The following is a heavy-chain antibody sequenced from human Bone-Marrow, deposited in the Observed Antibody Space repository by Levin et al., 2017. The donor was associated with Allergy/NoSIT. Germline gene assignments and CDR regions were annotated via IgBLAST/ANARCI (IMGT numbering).Heavy chain of an antibody. CDR2: ISACNGNV. V-gene: IGHV1-18*01. J-gene: IGHJ4*02. CDR3: ARDTCSGWFEDFGGD. CDR1: GYRFSSFG. Sequence: ASVKVSCKTSGYRFSSFGVSWVRQAPGQGLEWMGWISACNGNVKYVEKFQGRVTMTTDTSTSTAYMELRGLTSDDTAVYFCARDTCSGWFEDFGGDWGQGTQVTVSS. D-gene: IGHD2-15*01.